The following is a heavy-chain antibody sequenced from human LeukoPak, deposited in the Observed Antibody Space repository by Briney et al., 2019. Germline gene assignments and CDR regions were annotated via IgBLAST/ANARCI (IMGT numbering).Heavy chain of an antibody. D-gene: IGHD3-9*01. Sequence: QPGGSLRLSCAASDFTFSSYEMNWIRPAPGKGLEWVSYISSSGSTIYYADSVKGRFTISRDNAKNSLYLQMNNLRVEDTAVYYCARAPTKFRRDWFDPWGQGTLVTVSS. CDR1: DFTFSSYE. CDR3: ARAPTKFRRDWFDP. CDR2: ISSSGSTI. V-gene: IGHV3-48*03. J-gene: IGHJ5*02.